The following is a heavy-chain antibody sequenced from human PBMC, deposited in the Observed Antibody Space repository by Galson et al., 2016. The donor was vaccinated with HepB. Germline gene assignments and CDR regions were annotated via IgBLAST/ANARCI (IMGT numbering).Heavy chain of an antibody. Sequence: SETLSLTCAVSGDSIRNYYWSWLRQPPGKGLEWIAYVFYTVTTNYNPSLRSRVTASVDTSKNQFSLNLRPVTAADTAIYYCARDAYRSSHLDLWGRGTLVTVSS. CDR2: VFYTVTT. CDR1: GDSIRNYY. CDR3: ARDAYRSSHLDL. D-gene: IGHD6-6*01. J-gene: IGHJ2*01. V-gene: IGHV4-59*01.